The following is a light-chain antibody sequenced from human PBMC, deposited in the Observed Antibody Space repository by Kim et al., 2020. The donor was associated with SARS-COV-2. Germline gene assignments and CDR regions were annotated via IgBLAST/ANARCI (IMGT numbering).Light chain of an antibody. CDR2: TAS. CDR3: QQLSIYPIT. V-gene: IGKV1-9*01. CDR1: QDISSY. J-gene: IGKJ5*01. Sequence: ASVGDRVIITCRASQDISSYLAWYQQKPGKAPKFLIHTASTLESEVPSRFSGSGSGTDFTLTISSLQPEDFATYYCQQLSIYPITFGQGTRLEIK.